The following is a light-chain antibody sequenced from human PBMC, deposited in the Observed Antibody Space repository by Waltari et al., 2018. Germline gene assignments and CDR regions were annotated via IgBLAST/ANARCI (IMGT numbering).Light chain of an antibody. J-gene: IGKJ1*01. CDR2: STS. CDR3: QQFDDSPPSWT. Sequence: IVLTQSPGTLSLSPGERATLSCRASQTINSNYLAWYQHKPGQAPRLRLYSTSSRATGIPDRVSGGGAGTDFTLTISRLEPEDFAMYYCQQFDDSPPSWTFGQGTKVEIK. V-gene: IGKV3-20*01. CDR1: QTINSNY.